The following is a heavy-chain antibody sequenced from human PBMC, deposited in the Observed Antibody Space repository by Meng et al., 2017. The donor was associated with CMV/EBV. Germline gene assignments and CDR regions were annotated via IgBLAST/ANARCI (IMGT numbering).Heavy chain of an antibody. Sequence: GESLKISCKGSGYSFTSYWIGCVRQMPGKGLEWMGIIYPGDSDTRYSPSFQGQVTISADKSISTAYLQWSSLKASDTAMYYCARPRLDRGRYYYGMDVWGQGTTVTVAS. V-gene: IGHV5-51*01. CDR3: ARPRLDRGRYYYGMDV. CDR2: IYPGDSDT. D-gene: IGHD1-14*01. J-gene: IGHJ6*02. CDR1: GYSFTSYW.